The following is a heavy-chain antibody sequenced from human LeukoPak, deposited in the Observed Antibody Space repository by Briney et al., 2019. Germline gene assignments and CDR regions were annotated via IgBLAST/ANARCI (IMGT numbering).Heavy chain of an antibody. D-gene: IGHD3-9*01. CDR1: GFTFSSYA. CDR3: AKARLRYFDWLLCS. J-gene: IGHJ5*02. Sequence: GGSLRLSCAASGFTFSSYAMSWVRQAPGRGLEWVSAISGSGGSTYYADSVKGRFTISRDNSKNTLYLQMNSLRAEDTAVYYCAKARLRYFDWLLCSWGQGTLVTVSS. CDR2: ISGSGGST. V-gene: IGHV3-23*01.